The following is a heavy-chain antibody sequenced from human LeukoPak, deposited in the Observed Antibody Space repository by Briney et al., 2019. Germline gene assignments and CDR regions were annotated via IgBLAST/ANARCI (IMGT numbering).Heavy chain of an antibody. J-gene: IGHJ3*02. D-gene: IGHD1-20*01. CDR1: GGTFSSYA. CDR2: IIPIFGTA. Sequence: SSVKVSCKDSGGTFSSYAISWVRQAPGQGLEWMGRIIPIFGTANYAQKFQGRVTITTDESTSTAYMELSSLRSEDTAVYYCAREFYNWKPLSGDDAFDIWGQGTMVTVSS. CDR3: AREFYNWKPLSGDDAFDI. V-gene: IGHV1-69*05.